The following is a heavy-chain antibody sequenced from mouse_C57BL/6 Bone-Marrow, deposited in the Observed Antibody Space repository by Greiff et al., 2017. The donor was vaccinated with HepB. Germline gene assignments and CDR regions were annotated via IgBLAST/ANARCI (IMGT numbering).Heavy chain of an antibody. CDR2: IRNKANNHAT. V-gene: IGHV6-6*01. CDR1: GFTFSDAW. D-gene: IGHD2-1*01. J-gene: IGHJ2*01. CDR3: TGGGNYRDYFDY. Sequence: EVKLQESGGGLVQPGGSMKLSCAASGFTFSDAWMDWVRQSPEKGLEWVAEIRNKANNHATYYAESVKGRFTISRDDSKSSVYLQMNSLRAEDTGIYYCTGGGNYRDYFDYWGQGTTLTVSS.